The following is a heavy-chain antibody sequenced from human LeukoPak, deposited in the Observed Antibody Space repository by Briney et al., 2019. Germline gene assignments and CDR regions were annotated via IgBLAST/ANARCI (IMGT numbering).Heavy chain of an antibody. Sequence: SETLSLTCTVSGGSVSSGSYYWSWTRQPPGKGLEWIGYIYYSGSTNYNPSLKSRVTISVDTSKNQFSLKLSPVTAADTAVYYRARASSIAARLYYYYGMDVWGQGTTVTVSS. CDR3: ARASSIAARLYYYYGMDV. CDR1: GGSVSSGSYY. D-gene: IGHD6-6*01. V-gene: IGHV4-61*01. J-gene: IGHJ6*02. CDR2: IYYSGST.